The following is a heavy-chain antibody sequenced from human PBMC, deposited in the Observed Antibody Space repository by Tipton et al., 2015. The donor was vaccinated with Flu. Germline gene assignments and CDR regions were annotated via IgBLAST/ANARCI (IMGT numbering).Heavy chain of an antibody. CDR2: ISAYNGNT. J-gene: IGHJ5*02. D-gene: IGHD3-22*01. CDR1: GYTFTSYD. Sequence: QLVQSGAEVKKPGASVKVSCKASGYTFTSYDINWVRQAPGQGLEWMGWISAYNGNTNYAQKLQGRVTMTTDTSTSTAYMELRSLRSDDTAVYYCASSSGYYLGPDNWFDPWGQGTLVTVSS. V-gene: IGHV1-18*01. CDR3: ASSSGYYLGPDNWFDP.